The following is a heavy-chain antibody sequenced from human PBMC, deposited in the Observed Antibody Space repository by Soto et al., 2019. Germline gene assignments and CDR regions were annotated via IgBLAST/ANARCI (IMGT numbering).Heavy chain of an antibody. CDR3: VRVPGVVVSADDAFDI. CDR2: IYHSGSA. D-gene: IGHD2-21*02. CDR1: GGSVSSSNW. J-gene: IGHJ3*02. Sequence: QVQLQESGPGLVKPSGTLSLTCAVSGGSVSSSNWWSWVRQSPGKGLEWMGEIYHSGSAHYNPSLKSRATISLDKSKTQFSLRLTSVTAADTAVYYCVRVPGVVVSADDAFDIWGPGTRVIVSS. V-gene: IGHV4-4*02.